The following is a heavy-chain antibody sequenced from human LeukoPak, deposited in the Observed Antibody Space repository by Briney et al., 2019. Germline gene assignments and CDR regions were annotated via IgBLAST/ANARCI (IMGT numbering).Heavy chain of an antibody. J-gene: IGHJ4*02. V-gene: IGHV3-20*04. CDR1: GFTVSSNS. Sequence: PGGSLRLSCAASGFTVSSNSMSWVRQAPGKRLEWVSGINWNGGSTGYADSVKGRFTISRDNAKNSLYLQMNSLRAENTALYYCAREGDYVWGSYRYTPHFDYWGQGTLVTVSS. D-gene: IGHD3-16*02. CDR2: INWNGGST. CDR3: AREGDYVWGSYRYTPHFDY.